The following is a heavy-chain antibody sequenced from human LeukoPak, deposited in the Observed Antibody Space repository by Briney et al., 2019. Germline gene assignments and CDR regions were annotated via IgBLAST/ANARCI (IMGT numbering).Heavy chain of an antibody. D-gene: IGHD1-26*01. J-gene: IGHJ4*02. V-gene: IGHV5-51*01. Sequence: GESLKISCQGSEYSFATYRIAWLRQMPGKGLGWMGIIYPSDSDTRYSPSFQGQVTISADKSIKTAYLQWSSLKASDTAMYYCARPLQGIVGATGFDYWGQGTLVTVSS. CDR1: EYSFATYR. CDR2: IYPSDSDT. CDR3: ARPLQGIVGATGFDY.